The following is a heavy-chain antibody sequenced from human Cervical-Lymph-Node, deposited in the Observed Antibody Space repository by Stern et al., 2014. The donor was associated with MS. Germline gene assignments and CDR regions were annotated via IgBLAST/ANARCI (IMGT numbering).Heavy chain of an antibody. D-gene: IGHD5-18*01. CDR1: GFTFSNHY. J-gene: IGHJ4*02. CDR3: ARDPDTASKVDY. V-gene: IGHV3-11*01. CDR2: ITTSGAT. Sequence: DQLVESGGGLVKPGESLRLSCAASGFTFSNHYMSWIRQAPGKGLEWISYITTSGATYYADSVKGRFTISRDNARNSMYLQMNSLRAEDTAVYYCARDPDTASKVDYWGQGTLVIVSA.